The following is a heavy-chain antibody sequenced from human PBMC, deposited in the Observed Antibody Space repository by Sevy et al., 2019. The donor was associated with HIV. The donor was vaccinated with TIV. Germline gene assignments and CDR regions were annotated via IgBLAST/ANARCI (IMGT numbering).Heavy chain of an antibody. Sequence: ASVNVSCKASGYTFTRYGITWVRQAPGQGLEWMGWTSAYNGNTNYAQKVQGRVTMTTDMSTSTAYMELRSLKSDDTAMYYCARDRNNYDSSGYPKGMDVWGQGTTVTVSS. CDR3: ARDRNNYDSSGYPKGMDV. CDR2: TSAYNGNT. J-gene: IGHJ6*02. D-gene: IGHD3-22*01. CDR1: GYTFTRYG. V-gene: IGHV1-18*01.